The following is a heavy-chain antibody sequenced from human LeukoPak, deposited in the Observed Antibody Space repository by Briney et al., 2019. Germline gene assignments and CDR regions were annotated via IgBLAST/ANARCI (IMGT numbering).Heavy chain of an antibody. CDR1: GYTFTSYY. CDR3: ARGFYYYDSSGLPFAFDI. CDR2: IIPILGIA. J-gene: IGHJ3*02. D-gene: IGHD3-22*01. Sequence: SVKVSCKASGYTFTSYYMHWVRQAPGQGLEWMGRIIPILGIANYAQKFQGRVTITADKSTSTAYMELSSLRSEDTAVYYCARGFYYYDSSGLPFAFDIWGQGTMVTVSS. V-gene: IGHV1-69*02.